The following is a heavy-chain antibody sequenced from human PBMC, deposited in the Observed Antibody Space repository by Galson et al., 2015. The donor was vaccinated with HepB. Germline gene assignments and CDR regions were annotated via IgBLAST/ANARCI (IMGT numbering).Heavy chain of an antibody. J-gene: IGHJ4*02. D-gene: IGHD3-10*01. V-gene: IGHV3-15*01. CDR1: GFTFSNAW. CDR3: TTDHGEGTVDY. CDR2: IKSKTDGGTT. Sequence: SLRLSCAASGFTFSNAWMSWVRQAPGKGLEWVGRIKSKTDGGTTDYAAPVKGRFTISRDDSKNTLYLQMNSLKTEDTAVYYCTTDHGEGTVDYWGQGTLVTVSS.